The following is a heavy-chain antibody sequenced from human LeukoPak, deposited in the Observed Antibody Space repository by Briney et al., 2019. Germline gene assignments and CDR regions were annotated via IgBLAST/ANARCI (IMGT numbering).Heavy chain of an antibody. CDR2: IIPIFGTA. J-gene: IGHJ3*02. Sequence: SVKVSCKASGGTFSSYAISWVRQAPGQGLEWMGRIIPIFGTANYAQKFQGRVTITTDESTSTAYMELSSLRSEDTAVYYCARVRVYYDSSGYYGAFDIWGQGTMVTVSS. CDR1: GGTFSSYA. CDR3: ARVRVYYDSSGYYGAFDI. D-gene: IGHD3-22*01. V-gene: IGHV1-69*05.